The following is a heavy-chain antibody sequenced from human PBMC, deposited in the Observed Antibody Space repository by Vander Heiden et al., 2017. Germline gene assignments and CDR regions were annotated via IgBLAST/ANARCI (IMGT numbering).Heavy chain of an antibody. CDR3: AKDPEYSGDFDY. V-gene: IGHV3-23*01. J-gene: IGHJ4*02. CDR1: GSPFSSYA. D-gene: IGHD1-26*01. Sequence: EVQLLESGGGSVQPGGSLIPSCAASGSPFSSYAMSWVRQAPGKGLEWVSAISGSGGSTYYADSVKGRFTISRDNSKNTLYLQMNSLRAEDTAVYYCAKDPEYSGDFDYWGQGTLVTVSS. CDR2: ISGSGGST.